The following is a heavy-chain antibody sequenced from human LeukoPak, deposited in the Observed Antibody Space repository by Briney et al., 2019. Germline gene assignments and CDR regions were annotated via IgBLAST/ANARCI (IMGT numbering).Heavy chain of an antibody. CDR1: GYTFTSYA. Sequence: GASVKVSCKASGYTFTSYAMNWVRQAPGQGLEWMGWINTNTGNPTYAQGFTGRFVFSLDTSVSTVYLQISSLKAEDTAVYYCARKGALWFGELYAFDIWGQGTMVAVSS. J-gene: IGHJ3*02. CDR2: INTNTGNP. V-gene: IGHV7-4-1*02. CDR3: ARKGALWFGELYAFDI. D-gene: IGHD3-10*01.